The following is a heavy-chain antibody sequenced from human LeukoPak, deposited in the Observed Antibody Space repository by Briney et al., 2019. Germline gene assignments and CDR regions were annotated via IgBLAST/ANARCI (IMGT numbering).Heavy chain of an antibody. CDR3: ARQEYCSGGSCYTWFDP. CDR2: IYPADSDI. J-gene: IGHJ5*02. V-gene: IGHV5-51*01. CDR1: GYSINNYW. D-gene: IGHD2-15*01. Sequence: GESLKISCKGSGYSINNYWIGWVRQMPGKGLEWMGIIYPADSDIRYSPSFQGQVTISADKSISTVYLQWSSLKVSDTAMYYCARQEYCSGGSCYTWFDPWGQGTLVTVSS.